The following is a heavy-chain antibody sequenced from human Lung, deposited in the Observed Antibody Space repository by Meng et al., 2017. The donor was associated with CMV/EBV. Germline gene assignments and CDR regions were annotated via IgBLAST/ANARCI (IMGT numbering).Heavy chain of an antibody. CDR3: ARVDCSSTSSTLSFDP. CDR2: INPNSGGT. CDR1: YTFTGYY. V-gene: IGHV1-2*02. J-gene: IGHJ5*02. Sequence: YTFTGYYMHWVRQAPGQGLEWMGWINPNSGGTNYAQKFQGRVTMTRDTSISTAYMELSRLRSDDTAVYYCARVDCSSTSSTLSFDPWGQGTLVTISS. D-gene: IGHD2-2*01.